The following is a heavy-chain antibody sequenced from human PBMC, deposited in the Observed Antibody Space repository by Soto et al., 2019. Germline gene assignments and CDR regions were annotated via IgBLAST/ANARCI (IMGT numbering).Heavy chain of an antibody. CDR1: AFTFSDYY. V-gene: IGHV3-11*01. J-gene: IGHJ4*02. Sequence: XVCLGHSCAASAFTFSDYYMSWMRQAPGKGLEWVSYISSSGSTIYYADSVKGRFTISRDNAKNSLYLQMNSLRAEDTAVYYCAREDVEMATTSFDYWGQGTLVTVSS. CDR2: ISSSGSTI. CDR3: AREDVEMATTSFDY. D-gene: IGHD5-12*01.